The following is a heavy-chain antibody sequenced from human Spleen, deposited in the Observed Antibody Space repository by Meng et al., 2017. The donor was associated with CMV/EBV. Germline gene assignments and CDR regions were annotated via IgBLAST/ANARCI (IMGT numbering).Heavy chain of an antibody. Sequence: LSLTCGASGFTFSSYSMNWVRQAPGKGLEWVAVISYDGSNKYYAASVKGRFTISRDNSKNTLYLQMISLRAEDTAVYYCARGGYDSSGYSPHFDYWGQGTLVTVSS. CDR2: ISYDGSNK. V-gene: IGHV3-30*03. CDR1: GFTFSSYS. J-gene: IGHJ4*02. CDR3: ARGGYDSSGYSPHFDY. D-gene: IGHD3-22*01.